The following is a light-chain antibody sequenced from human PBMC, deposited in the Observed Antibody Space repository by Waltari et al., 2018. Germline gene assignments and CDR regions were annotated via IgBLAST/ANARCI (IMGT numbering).Light chain of an antibody. J-gene: IGKJ4*01. V-gene: IGKV3-20*01. CDR2: AAA. CDR3: QQYGNLPLT. CDR1: QSVPSDY. Sequence: EIVLTQSPGTLSLSPGETANLSCRASQSVPSDYLAWYTQKSGQSPRLVIFAAASRATVFPARFSGSGSGTDFTLTITKLEPEDFALYFCQQYGNLPLTFGGGTRIEI.